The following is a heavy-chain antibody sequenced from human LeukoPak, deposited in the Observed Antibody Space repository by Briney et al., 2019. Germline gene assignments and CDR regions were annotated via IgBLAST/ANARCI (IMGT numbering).Heavy chain of an antibody. V-gene: IGHV1-8*01. CDR2: MNPNSGNT. D-gene: IGHD3-22*01. J-gene: IGHJ6*02. CDR3: ARDCDTSGYYYCGMDV. CDR1: GYTFTSYD. Sequence: ASVKVSCKASGYTFTSYDINWVRQATGQGLEWMGWMNPNSGNTGYAQKFQGRVTMTRNTSISTAYMELSSLRSEDTAVYYCARDCDTSGYYYCGMDVWGQGTTVAVSS.